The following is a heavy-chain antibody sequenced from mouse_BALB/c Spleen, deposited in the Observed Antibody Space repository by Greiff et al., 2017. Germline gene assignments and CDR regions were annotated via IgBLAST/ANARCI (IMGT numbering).Heavy chain of an antibody. CDR3: ARGGYYLYYYAMDY. J-gene: IGHJ4*01. CDR1: GYSITSDYA. D-gene: IGHD2-3*01. CDR2: ISYSGST. V-gene: IGHV3-2*02. Sequence: EVMLVESGPGLVKPSQSLSLTCTVTGYSITSDYAWNWIRQFPGNKLEWMGYISYSGSTSYNPSLKSRISITRDTSKNQFFLQLNSVTTEDTATYYCARGGYYLYYYAMDYWGQGTSVTVSS.